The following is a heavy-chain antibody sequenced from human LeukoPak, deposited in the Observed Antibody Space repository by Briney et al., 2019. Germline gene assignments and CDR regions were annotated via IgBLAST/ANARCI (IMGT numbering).Heavy chain of an antibody. D-gene: IGHD5-18*01. J-gene: IGHJ4*02. CDR2: ISWNSGSI. Sequence: GGSLRLSCAASGFTFDDYAMHWVRQAPGKGLEWVSGISWNSGSIGYANSVKGRFTISRDNAKNSLYLQMNSLRAEDTAVYYCARESPNRYTDYWGQGTLVTVSS. CDR3: ARESPNRYTDY. CDR1: GFTFDDYA. V-gene: IGHV3-9*01.